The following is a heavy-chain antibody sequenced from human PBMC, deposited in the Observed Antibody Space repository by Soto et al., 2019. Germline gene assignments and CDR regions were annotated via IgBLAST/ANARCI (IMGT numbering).Heavy chain of an antibody. J-gene: IGHJ4*02. Sequence: QVQLVQSGAEVKKPGASVKVSCKASGYTVTSYAMHWVRQAPGQRLEWMGWINAGNGNTKYSQKFQGRVTITRDTSASTAYMELSSLRSEDTAVYYCARDGGRIAVAGTKGEFGGYWGQGTLVTVSS. CDR2: INAGNGNT. CDR1: GYTVTSYA. V-gene: IGHV1-3*01. CDR3: ARDGGRIAVAGTKGEFGGY. D-gene: IGHD6-19*01.